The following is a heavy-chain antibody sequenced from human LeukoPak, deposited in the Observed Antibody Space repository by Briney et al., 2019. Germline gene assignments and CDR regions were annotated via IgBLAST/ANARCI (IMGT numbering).Heavy chain of an antibody. Sequence: PSETLSLTCAVYGGSFSDYYWSWIRQPPGKGLEWIGEINHSGSTNYNPSLKSRVTISVDTSKNQFSLKLSSVTAADTAVYYCARARGSYQRYYFDYWGQGTLVTVSS. J-gene: IGHJ4*02. D-gene: IGHD1-26*01. CDR1: GGSFSDYY. V-gene: IGHV4-34*01. CDR3: ARARGSYQRYYFDY. CDR2: INHSGST.